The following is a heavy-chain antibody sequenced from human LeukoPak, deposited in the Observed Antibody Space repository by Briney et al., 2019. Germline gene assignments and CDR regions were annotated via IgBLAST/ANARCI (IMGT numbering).Heavy chain of an antibody. D-gene: IGHD4-23*01. Sequence: ASVKVSCKASGYSFTGYYLHWVRQTPGQGFECMGWINPGTGVTDYAHKFQGRVTMTRDTSISTAYMELSSLKSDDTAVYYCARDTVAWDFDFWGQRTLVTVSS. CDR1: GYSFTGYY. J-gene: IGHJ4*02. V-gene: IGHV1-2*07. CDR2: INPGTGVT. CDR3: ARDTVAWDFDF.